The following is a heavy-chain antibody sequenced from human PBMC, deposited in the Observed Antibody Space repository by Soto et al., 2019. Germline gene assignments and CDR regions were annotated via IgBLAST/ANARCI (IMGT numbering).Heavy chain of an antibody. CDR2: TSYDGSNN. J-gene: IGHJ4*02. CDR1: GFTFRSYV. D-gene: IGHD3-16*01. CDR3: ARWGTTGGLDV. Sequence: QVQLVESGGGVVQPGTSLRLSCVGSGFTFRSYVIHWVRQAPGKGLEWVALTSYDGSNNFYGDSVKGRFTISRHNSRNTVELQMDSITFEDTALYYGARWGTTGGLDVWGQGTLVSVSS. V-gene: IGHV3-33*05.